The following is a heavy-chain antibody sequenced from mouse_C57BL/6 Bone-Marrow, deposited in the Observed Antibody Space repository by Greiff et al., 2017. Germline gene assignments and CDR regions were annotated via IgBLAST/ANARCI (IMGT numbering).Heavy chain of an antibody. CDR3: SRWRIYYDYVEFWWYFDV. CDR1: GYTFTSYG. J-gene: IGHJ1*03. CDR2: IYPRSGNT. D-gene: IGHD2-4*01. V-gene: IGHV1-81*01. Sequence: QVQLKESGAELARPGASVKLSCKASGYTFTSYGISWVKQRTGQGLEWIGEIYPRSGNTYYNEKFKGKATLTADKSSSTAYMELSSLTSEDSAVYFCSRWRIYYDYVEFWWYFDVWGTGTTVTVSS.